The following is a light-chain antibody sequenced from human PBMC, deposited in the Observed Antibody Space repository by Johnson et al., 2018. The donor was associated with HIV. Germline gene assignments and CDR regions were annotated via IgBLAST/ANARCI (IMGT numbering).Light chain of an antibody. V-gene: IGLV1-51*01. J-gene: IGLJ1*01. CDR2: DNS. Sequence: QSVLTQPPSVSAAPGQKVTISCSGTRSNIGDNFVSWYQHLPGTAPKLLVYDNSKRPSGIPDRFSATKSGTSATLGITGLQIGDEADYYCGTWDSSLSGYVFGTGTKVTVL. CDR1: RSNIGDNF. CDR3: GTWDSSLSGYV.